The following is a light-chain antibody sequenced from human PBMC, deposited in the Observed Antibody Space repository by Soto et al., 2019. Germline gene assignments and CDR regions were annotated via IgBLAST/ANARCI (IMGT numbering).Light chain of an antibody. J-gene: IGKJ1*01. CDR1: QGIRNE. Sequence: AIQMTQSPSSVSASVGDRVTITCRASQGIRNELGWYQQKPGKAPKLLIYSASSLQSGVPSRFSGSGSGTDFILPISGLQPEDCATYFCLQYFTYPRTFGQGTKV. V-gene: IGKV1-6*01. CDR2: SAS. CDR3: LQYFTYPRT.